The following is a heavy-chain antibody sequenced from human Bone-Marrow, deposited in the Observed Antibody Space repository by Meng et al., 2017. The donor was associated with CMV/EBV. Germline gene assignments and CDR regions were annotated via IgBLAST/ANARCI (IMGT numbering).Heavy chain of an antibody. CDR1: GGSISSYY. D-gene: IGHD5-18*01. CDR2: IYYSGST. Sequence: SETLSLTCTVSGGSISSYYWSWIRQPPGKGLEWIGYIYYSGSTNYNPSLKSRVTISVDTSKNQFSLKLSSVTAADTAVYFCARIQRPGAPLDYDYTMDVWGQGTTVTVSS. J-gene: IGHJ6*02. V-gene: IGHV4-59*01. CDR3: ARIQRPGAPLDYDYTMDV.